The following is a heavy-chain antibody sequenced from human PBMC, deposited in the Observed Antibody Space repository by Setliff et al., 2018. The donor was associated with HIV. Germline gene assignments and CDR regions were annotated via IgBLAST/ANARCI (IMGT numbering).Heavy chain of an antibody. V-gene: IGHV4-59*01. D-gene: IGHD5-12*01. CDR2: IYYSGST. J-gene: IGHJ5*02. CDR1: GGSISSYY. CDR3: ARGDYPLSTVATIKGVVWFDP. Sequence: SETLSLTCTVSGGSISSYYWSWIRQPPGKGLEWIGYIYYSGSTNYNPSLKSRVTISVDTSKNQFSLKLSSVTAADTAVYYCARGDYPLSTVATIKGVVWFDPWGQGTLVTVSS.